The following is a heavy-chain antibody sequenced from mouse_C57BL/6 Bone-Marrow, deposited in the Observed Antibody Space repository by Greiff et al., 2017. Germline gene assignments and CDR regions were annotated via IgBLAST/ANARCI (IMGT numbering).Heavy chain of an antibody. CDR1: GFTFSDYG. D-gene: IGHD2-1*01. J-gene: IGHJ4*01. V-gene: IGHV5-17*01. CDR3: ARPPYLLYYAMDY. CDR2: ISSGSSTI. Sequence: EVKLMESGGGLVKPGGSLKLSCAASGFTFSDYGMHWVRQAPEKGLEWVAYISSGSSTIYYADTVKGRFTISRDNAKNTLFLQMTSLRSEDTAMYYCARPPYLLYYAMDYWGQGTSVTVSS.